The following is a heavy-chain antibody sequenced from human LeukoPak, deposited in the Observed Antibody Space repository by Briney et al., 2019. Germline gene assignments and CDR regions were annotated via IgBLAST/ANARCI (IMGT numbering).Heavy chain of an antibody. D-gene: IGHD3-10*01. CDR3: ARNGSGSYLIYYYYYYGMDV. Sequence: PGGSLRLSCAASGFTFSDYYMSWLRQAPGKGLEWVSYISSRGSTIYYADSVKGRFTISRDNAKNSLYLQMNSLRAEDTAVYYCARNGSGSYLIYYYYYYGMDVWGQGTTVSVSS. J-gene: IGHJ6*02. CDR1: GFTFSDYY. CDR2: ISSRGSTI. V-gene: IGHV3-11*01.